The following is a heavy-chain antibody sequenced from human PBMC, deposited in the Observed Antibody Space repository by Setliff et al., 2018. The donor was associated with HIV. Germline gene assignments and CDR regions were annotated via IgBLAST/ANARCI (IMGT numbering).Heavy chain of an antibody. J-gene: IGHJ4*02. D-gene: IGHD2-2*02. V-gene: IGHV4-4*02. Sequence: PSETLSLTCVVSGFSIKNDNWWNWVRQTPGKGLEWIGQIFHDGTVTYKPSLESRVTILMDILKNQISLNLTSVTAADTATYYCAKTNIPMPRSGTRLESWGPGRLVTVSS. CDR2: IFHDGTV. CDR1: GFSIKNDNW. CDR3: AKTNIPMPRSGTRLES.